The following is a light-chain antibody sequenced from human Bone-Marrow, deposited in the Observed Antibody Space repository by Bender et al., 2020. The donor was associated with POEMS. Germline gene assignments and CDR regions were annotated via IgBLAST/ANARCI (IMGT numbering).Light chain of an antibody. CDR2: EGN. Sequence: QSALTQPASVSGSPGQSITMSCPGTSSDVGRYNLVSWYQQYPGKAPRLLIFEGNKRPSGISDRFSGSKSGNTASLTISGLQAEDEADYFCISYTSSSTLVFGGGTKLTVL. CDR1: SSDVGRYNL. V-gene: IGLV2-14*02. CDR3: ISYTSSSTLV. J-gene: IGLJ3*02.